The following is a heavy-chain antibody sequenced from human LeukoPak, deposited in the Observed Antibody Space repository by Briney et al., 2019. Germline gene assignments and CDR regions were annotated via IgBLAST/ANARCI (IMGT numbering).Heavy chain of an antibody. V-gene: IGHV4-39*01. Sequence: PSETLSLTCTVSGYSISSSSYYWGWIRQPPGKGLEWIGSIYYSGSTYYNPSLKSRVTISVDTSKNQFSLKLSSVTAADTAVYYCARMPSSWYLYFGYYFDYWGQGTLVTVSS. D-gene: IGHD6-13*01. J-gene: IGHJ4*02. CDR2: IYYSGST. CDR1: GYSISSSSYY. CDR3: ARMPSSWYLYFGYYFDY.